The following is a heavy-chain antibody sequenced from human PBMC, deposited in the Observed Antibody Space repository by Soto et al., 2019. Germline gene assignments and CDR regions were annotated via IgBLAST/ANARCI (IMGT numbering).Heavy chain of an antibody. J-gene: IGHJ4*02. CDR1: GGSINSNNW. D-gene: IGHD4-4*01. Sequence: QVQVQESGPGLVKPSGTLSLTCAVSGGSINSNNWWSWVRQPPGKGLEWIGEVYHSGSTNDNPSLKSRVAISMDQSKNLFSLTLSSVTAADTAVYYCAFPATNDFDYWGQGSLVTVSS. CDR2: VYHSGST. CDR3: AFPATNDFDY. V-gene: IGHV4-4*02.